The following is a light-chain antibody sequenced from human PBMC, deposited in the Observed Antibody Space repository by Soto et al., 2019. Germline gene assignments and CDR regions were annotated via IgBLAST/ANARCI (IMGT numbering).Light chain of an antibody. J-gene: IGLJ1*01. CDR2: EVS. CDR3: SSYTSSSTLYV. Sequence: QSALTQPPSVSGSPGQSVTLSCTGTSSDVGSYNRVSWYQQPPCTAPKLMISEVSNRPSGVPDRFSGSKSGNTASLTISGLQAEDEADYYCSSYTSSSTLYVFGTGTKLTVL. CDR1: SSDVGSYNR. V-gene: IGLV2-18*02.